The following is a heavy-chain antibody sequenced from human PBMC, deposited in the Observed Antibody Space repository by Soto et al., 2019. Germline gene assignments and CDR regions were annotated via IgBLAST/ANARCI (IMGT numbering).Heavy chain of an antibody. J-gene: IGHJ6*02. CDR2: ISGSGSST. Sequence: EVQLLESGGGLVQPGGSLRLSCAASGFTFTNYAMSWVRQAPGKGLEWVSAISGSGSSTYYADSVKGRFTISRDNSKNTLFLQMNSLRAEDTAVYYCAYFTALNYYYGMDVWGQGTTVTVSS. D-gene: IGHD1-26*01. CDR1: GFTFTNYA. V-gene: IGHV3-23*01. CDR3: AYFTALNYYYGMDV.